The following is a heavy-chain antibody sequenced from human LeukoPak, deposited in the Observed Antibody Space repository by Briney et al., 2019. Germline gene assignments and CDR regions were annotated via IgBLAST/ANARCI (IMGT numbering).Heavy chain of an antibody. CDR3: AKADGSMITFGGVIAPWDFDY. Sequence: GGSLGLSCAASGFTFSSYAMSWVRQAPGKGLEWVSAISGSGGSTYYADSVKGRFTISRDNSKNTLYLQMNSLRAEDTAVYYCAKADGSMITFGGVIAPWDFDYWGQGTLVTVSS. J-gene: IGHJ4*02. CDR1: GFTFSSYA. CDR2: ISGSGGST. V-gene: IGHV3-23*01. D-gene: IGHD3-16*02.